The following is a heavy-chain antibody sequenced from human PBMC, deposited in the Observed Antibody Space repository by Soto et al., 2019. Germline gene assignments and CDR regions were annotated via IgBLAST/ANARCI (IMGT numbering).Heavy chain of an antibody. D-gene: IGHD4-17*01. V-gene: IGHV4-30-4*01. Sequence: SETLSLTCTVFGGSVSIGDYLWSWVRQRPGKGLEWIGYIHDSGNTYYNPSLKSRVTISLDTSKNQFSLKVTSMTAADTAVYFCARARGGDSGDYASLFDRWGQGNLVTVSS. CDR2: IHDSGNT. CDR1: GGSVSIGDYL. CDR3: ARARGGDSGDYASLFDR. J-gene: IGHJ5*02.